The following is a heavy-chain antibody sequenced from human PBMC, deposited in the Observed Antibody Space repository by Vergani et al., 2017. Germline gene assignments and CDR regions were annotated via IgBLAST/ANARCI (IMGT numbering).Heavy chain of an antibody. CDR1: GGTFSSYA. CDR2: IIPILGIA. V-gene: IGHV1-69*04. Sequence: QVQLVQSGAEVKKPGSSVKVSCKASGGTFSSYAISWVRQAPGQGLEWMGRIIPILGIANYAQKFQGRVTITADKSTRTAYMELSSLRSEDTAVYYCAKTYYYGSGSLNDDAFDIWGQGTMVTVSS. J-gene: IGHJ3*02. CDR3: AKTYYYGSGSLNDDAFDI. D-gene: IGHD3-10*01.